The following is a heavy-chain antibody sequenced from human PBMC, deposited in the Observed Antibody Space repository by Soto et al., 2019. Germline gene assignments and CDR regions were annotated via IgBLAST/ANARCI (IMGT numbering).Heavy chain of an antibody. D-gene: IGHD4-17*01. J-gene: IGHJ5*02. CDR2: TNGHLGTG. CDR1: GGTFSSYP. Sequence: QVQLVQSGAEVKRPGSSVKVSCKASGGTFSSYPISWVRQAPGQGLEWMGGTNGHLGTGNYAQKFRGRLTITTDISTTTAYMELSSLSSEDTAVYYCARRDNHGYLRYFDTWGQGPLVTVSS. CDR3: ARRDNHGYLRYFDT. V-gene: IGHV1-69*06.